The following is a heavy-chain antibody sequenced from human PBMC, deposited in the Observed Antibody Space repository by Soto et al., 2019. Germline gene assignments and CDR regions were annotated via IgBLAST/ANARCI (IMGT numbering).Heavy chain of an antibody. J-gene: IGHJ4*02. D-gene: IGHD3-22*01. V-gene: IGHV3-72*01. CDR1: LIDHY. Sequence: LIDHYSDWVLQAPGKGLELVGRSRDKPQGYSTAYAASVKGRFTTSRDESKNSAYLQMNSLKTEDTAVYYCVRATYFSDSSGYTRCLDYWGQGTLVTVSS. CDR2: SRDKPQGYST. CDR3: VRATYFSDSSGYTRCLDY.